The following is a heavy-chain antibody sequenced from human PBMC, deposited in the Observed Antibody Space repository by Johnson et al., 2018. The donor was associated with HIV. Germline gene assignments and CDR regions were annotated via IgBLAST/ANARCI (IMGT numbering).Heavy chain of an antibody. J-gene: IGHJ3*02. CDR1: GFTFSSYG. CDR3: ARDRSSGWYGRVDAFDI. CDR2: IRYDGINK. V-gene: IGHV3-30*02. D-gene: IGHD6-19*01. Sequence: QVHLVESGGGVVQPGGSLRLSCAASGFTFSSYGMHWVRQAPGKGLEWVAFIRYDGINKYYADSVKGRFTISRDNSKNTLYLQMNSLRAEDTAVYYCARDRSSGWYGRVDAFDIWGQGTMVTVSS.